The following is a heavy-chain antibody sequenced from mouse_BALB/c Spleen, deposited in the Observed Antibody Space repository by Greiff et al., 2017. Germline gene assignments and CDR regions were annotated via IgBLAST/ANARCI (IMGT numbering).Heavy chain of an antibody. V-gene: IGHV1-63*02. CDR3: ARYYYGSSYAMDY. CDR2: IYPGGGYT. D-gene: IGHD1-1*01. Sequence: QVQLKQSGAELVRPGTSVKISCKASGYTFTNYWLGWVKQRPGHGLEWIGDIYPGGGYTNYNEKFKGKATLTADTSSSTAYMQLSSLTSEDSAVYFCARYYYGSSYAMDYWGQGTSVTVSS. CDR1: GYTFTNYW. J-gene: IGHJ4*01.